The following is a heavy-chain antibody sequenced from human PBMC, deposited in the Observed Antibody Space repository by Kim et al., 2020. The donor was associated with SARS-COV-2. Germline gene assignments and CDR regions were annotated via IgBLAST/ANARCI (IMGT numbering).Heavy chain of an antibody. CDR3: ARGLVGASREYYFDY. V-gene: IGHV4-59*09. D-gene: IGHD1-26*01. J-gene: IGHJ4*02. Sequence: PSLKSRVTMSVEPSNNQFSLNLNSVTAADTAVYYCARGLVGASREYYFDYWGRGTLVTVSS.